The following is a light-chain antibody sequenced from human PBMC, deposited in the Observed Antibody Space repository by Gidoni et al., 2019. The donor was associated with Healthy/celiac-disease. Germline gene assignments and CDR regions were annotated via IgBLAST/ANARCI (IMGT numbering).Light chain of an antibody. J-gene: IGLJ2*01. V-gene: IGLV3-1*01. CDR1: NLGDKY. Sequence: SSELTQPPPVSVSPGQTASITCSGDNLGDKYACWYQQKPGQSPVLVIYQDSKRPSGIPERFSGSNSGNTATLTISGTQAMDEADYYCQAWDSSTVVFGGGTKLTVL. CDR3: QAWDSSTVV. CDR2: QDS.